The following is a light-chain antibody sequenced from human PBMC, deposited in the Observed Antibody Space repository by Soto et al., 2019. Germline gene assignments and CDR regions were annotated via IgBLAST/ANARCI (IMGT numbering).Light chain of an antibody. Sequence: SVLTQPPSVSGAPGQRVTISCTGSRSNIGAGYVVHWYQQVPGTAPKLLIYGNSNRPSGVPDRFSGSTSGTSASLAITGLQTEDEAVYYCHSYDSRLSGYVFGTGTKGTVL. CDR3: HSYDSRLSGYV. CDR2: GNS. CDR1: RSNIGAGYV. V-gene: IGLV1-40*01. J-gene: IGLJ1*01.